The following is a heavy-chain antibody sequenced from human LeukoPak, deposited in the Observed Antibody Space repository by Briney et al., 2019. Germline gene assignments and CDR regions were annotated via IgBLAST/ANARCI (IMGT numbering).Heavy chain of an antibody. CDR3: AKVPGIAAPNFDY. D-gene: IGHD6-6*01. CDR2: ISGSGGST. V-gene: IGHV3-23*01. Sequence: GSLRLSCASSGFTFSRYSIGWVRQAPGEGPGWVSAISGSGGSTYYADSVKGRFTISRDNSKNTLYLQMNSLRAEDTAVYYCAKVPGIAAPNFDYWGQGTLVTVSS. CDR1: GFTFSRYS. J-gene: IGHJ4*02.